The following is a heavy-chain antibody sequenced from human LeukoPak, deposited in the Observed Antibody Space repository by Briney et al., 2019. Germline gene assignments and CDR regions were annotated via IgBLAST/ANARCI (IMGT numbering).Heavy chain of an antibody. D-gene: IGHD3-3*01. J-gene: IGHJ4*02. V-gene: IGHV4-59*01. CDR3: ARGGRAIFGVVTGFDY. CDR2: IYYSGST. Sequence: SDTLSLTCTVAGGSISSYYWSWIRQPPRKGLEWIGYIYYSGSTNYNPSLKSRVTISVNTSKNQFSLKLSSVTAADTAVYYCARGGRAIFGVVTGFDYWGQGTLVTVSS. CDR1: GGSISSYY.